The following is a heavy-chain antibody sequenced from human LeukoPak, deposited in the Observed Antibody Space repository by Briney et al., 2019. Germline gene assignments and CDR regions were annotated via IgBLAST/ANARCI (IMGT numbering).Heavy chain of an antibody. V-gene: IGHV3-7*01. D-gene: IGHD3-10*01. CDR1: GFTFSNFW. CDR2: INRDGSEK. Sequence: GGSLRLSCAASGFTFSNFWMSWVRQAPGKGLEWVANINRDGSEKNYVGPVKGRFTISRDNAKNSLYLQMDSLRAEDTAVYYCATKAAPSRANPFDYWGQGTLVTVSS. CDR3: ATKAAPSRANPFDY. J-gene: IGHJ4*02.